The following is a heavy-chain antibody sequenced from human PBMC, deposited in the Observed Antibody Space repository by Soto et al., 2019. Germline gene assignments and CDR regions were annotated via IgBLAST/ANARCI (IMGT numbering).Heavy chain of an antibody. CDR1: GGSISSYR. CDR3: GRESGETWDYEAS. V-gene: IGHV4-4*07. J-gene: IGHJ5*02. CDR2: LNTYGNT. D-gene: IGHD1-7*01. Sequence: SATLSLTCTVSGGSISSYRWSWIRQPAGKGLEWIGRLNTYGNTHYNPSLKSRVTVSVDTSRNQFFLTLRSVTAADSTVYHCGRESGETWDYEASWGQGTPVTVSS.